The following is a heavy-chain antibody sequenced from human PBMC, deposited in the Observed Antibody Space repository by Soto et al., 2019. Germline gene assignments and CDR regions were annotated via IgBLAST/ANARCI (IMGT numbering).Heavy chain of an antibody. Sequence: QVQLVQSGAEVKKPGASVKVSCKASGYTFTSYGISWVRQASGQGLEWMGWIGAYIGNTNYAQKLQGRVTMTTDTSTSTAYMDLRSLRSDDTAVYYCARDPRLWFGELSWFDPWCQGTLVTVSS. CDR2: IGAYIGNT. CDR1: GYTFTSYG. CDR3: ARDPRLWFGELSWFDP. D-gene: IGHD3-10*01. V-gene: IGHV1-18*01. J-gene: IGHJ5*02.